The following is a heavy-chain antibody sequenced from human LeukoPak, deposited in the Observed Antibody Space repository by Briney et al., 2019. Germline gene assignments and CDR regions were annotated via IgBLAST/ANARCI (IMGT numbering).Heavy chain of an antibody. D-gene: IGHD5-24*01. V-gene: IGHV1-18*01. CDR2: ISAYNGNT. CDR3: ARVNGYNTKYYFDY. Sequence: ASVKVSCKASGYTFTSYGISWVRQAPGQGLEWMGWISAYNGNTNYAQKLQGRVTMTTDTSTSTAYMELRSLRSDDTAVYYCARVNGYNTKYYFDYWGQGTLVTVSS. CDR1: GYTFTSYG. J-gene: IGHJ4*02.